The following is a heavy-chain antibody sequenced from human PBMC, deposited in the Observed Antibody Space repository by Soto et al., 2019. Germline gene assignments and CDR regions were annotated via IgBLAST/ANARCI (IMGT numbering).Heavy chain of an antibody. CDR3: ARGGFWSDT. CDR2: MNPNSGNT. J-gene: IGHJ4*02. D-gene: IGHD3-3*01. Sequence: ASVKVSCKASGYTFTSCEINWVRQATGQGLEWMGWMNPNSGNTAYAQKFQGRVTMTTNTSIGTGYMELSSLRSEDTAVYYCARGGFWSDTWGQGTPVTVSS. CDR1: GYTFTSCE. V-gene: IGHV1-8*01.